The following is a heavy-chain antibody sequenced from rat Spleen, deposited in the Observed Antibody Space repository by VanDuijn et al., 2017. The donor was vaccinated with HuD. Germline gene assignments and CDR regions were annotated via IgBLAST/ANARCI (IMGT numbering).Heavy chain of an antibody. CDR1: GFTFNSHW. D-gene: IGHD2-1*01. V-gene: IGHV5-58*01. CDR3: AKGEAGAYLGYFDF. CDR2: INTDGGST. J-gene: IGHJ2*01. Sequence: EVQLVETGGGLVQPGGSLKLSCAASGFTFNSHWMYWIRQAPGTGLEWISSINTDGGSTYYPDSVKGRFTISRDNAENTVYLQMNSLRSDDTATYYCAKGEAGAYLGYFDFWGQGVMVTVSA.